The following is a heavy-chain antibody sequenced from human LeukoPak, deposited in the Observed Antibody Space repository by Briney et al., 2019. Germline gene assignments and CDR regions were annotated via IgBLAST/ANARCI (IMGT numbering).Heavy chain of an antibody. Sequence: SVKVSCKASGYTFTGYYMHWVRRAPAQGFEWMGWINPNSGGTNYAQKFQGRVTMTRDTSISTAYMELSRLRSDDTAVYYCARSYGDYDHGIDYWGHGTLVTVSS. J-gene: IGHJ4*01. D-gene: IGHD4-17*01. CDR2: INPNSGGT. CDR3: ARSYGDYDHGIDY. V-gene: IGHV1-2*02. CDR1: GYTFTGYY.